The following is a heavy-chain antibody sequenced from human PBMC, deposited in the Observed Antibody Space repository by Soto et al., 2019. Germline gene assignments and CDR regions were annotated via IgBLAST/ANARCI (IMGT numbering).Heavy chain of an antibody. Sequence: SETLSLTCTVSGGSISSYYWSWIRQPPGKGLEWIGYIYYSGSTNYNPSLKSRVTISVDTSTDTAYMELSSLRSEDTAVYSCATPQQLVYCYLDLWGRGTLVTVSS. CDR1: GGSISSYY. V-gene: IGHV4-59*03. CDR3: ATPQQLVYCYLDL. D-gene: IGHD6-13*01. CDR2: IYYSGST. J-gene: IGHJ2*01.